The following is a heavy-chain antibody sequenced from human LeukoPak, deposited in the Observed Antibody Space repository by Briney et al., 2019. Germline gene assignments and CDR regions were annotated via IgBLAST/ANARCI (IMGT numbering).Heavy chain of an antibody. V-gene: IGHV3-23*01. CDR2: ISGSGGST. CDR3: AKTNSSVPGYFDY. J-gene: IGHJ4*02. Sequence: GALRLSCAASGFTFSSYAMSRVRQAPGKGLEWVSAISGSGGSTYYADSVKGRFTISRDNSKNTLYLQMNSLRAEDTAVYYCAKTNSSVPGYFDYWGQGTLVTVSS. D-gene: IGHD3-22*01. CDR1: GFTFSSYA.